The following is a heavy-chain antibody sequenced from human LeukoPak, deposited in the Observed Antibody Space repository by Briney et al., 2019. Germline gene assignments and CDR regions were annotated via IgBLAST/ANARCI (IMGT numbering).Heavy chain of an antibody. CDR2: INHSGST. CDR1: GGSFSSHY. D-gene: IGHD6-13*01. V-gene: IGHV4-34*01. J-gene: IGHJ4*02. Sequence: PSETLSLSCAVYGGSFSSHYWSWIRQSPGKGLEWIGEINHSGSTNYNPSLKSRVTISVDTSKNQFSLKLSSVTAADTAVYYCARGRGIRAGGTLDYWGQGTLVTVSS. CDR3: ARGRGIRAGGTLDY.